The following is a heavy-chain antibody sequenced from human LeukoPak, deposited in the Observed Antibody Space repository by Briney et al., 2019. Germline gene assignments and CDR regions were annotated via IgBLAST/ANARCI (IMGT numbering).Heavy chain of an antibody. CDR1: GGSFSGYY. CDR3: ARGRREQLVRSPHSWFDP. CDR2: ITRSGST. Sequence: SETLSLTCAVYGGSFSGYYWNWIRQPPGKGLEWIGEITRSGSTNYNPSLKSRVTISVDTSKNQFSLNLSSVTAADTAVYYCARGRREQLVRSPHSWFDPWGQGTLVTVSS. D-gene: IGHD6-6*01. V-gene: IGHV4-34*01. J-gene: IGHJ5*02.